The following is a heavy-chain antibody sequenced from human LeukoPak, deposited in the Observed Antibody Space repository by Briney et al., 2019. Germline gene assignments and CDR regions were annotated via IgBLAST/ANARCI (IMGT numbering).Heavy chain of an antibody. J-gene: IGHJ5*02. CDR3: ARELADILTGYYFGRWFDP. CDR2: ISSSGSTI. Sequence: GGSLRLSCAASGFTFSSYSMNWVRQAPGKGLEWVSYISSSGSTIYYADSVKGRFTISRDNAKNSLYLQMNSLRAEDTAVYYCARELADILTGYYFGRWFDPWGQGTLVTVSS. V-gene: IGHV3-48*04. CDR1: GFTFSSYS. D-gene: IGHD3-9*01.